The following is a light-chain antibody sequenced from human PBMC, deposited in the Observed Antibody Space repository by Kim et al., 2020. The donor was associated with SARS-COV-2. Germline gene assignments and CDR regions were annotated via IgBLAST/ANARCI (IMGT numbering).Light chain of an antibody. CDR2: QDS. CDR1: GQNY. Sequence: GQNYVNWYQQKPGQSPVLFIYQDSKRPSGIPERFSGSNSGNTATLTISGTQAMDESDYFCQAWISGTCVFGGGTQLTVL. V-gene: IGLV3-1*01. J-gene: IGLJ3*02. CDR3: QAWISGTCV.